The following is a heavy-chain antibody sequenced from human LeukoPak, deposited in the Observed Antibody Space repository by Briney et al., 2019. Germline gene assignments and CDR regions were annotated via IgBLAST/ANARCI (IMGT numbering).Heavy chain of an antibody. J-gene: IGHJ3*02. CDR3: ASTAYHRDDVFDI. D-gene: IGHD3-16*01. CDR1: GFTFSSYG. V-gene: IGHV3-66*01. Sequence: GGSLRLSCAASGFTFSSYGMYWVRQAPGKGLEGVSIIYTGGSTYYADSVKGRFTISRDNSKNTLYLQMNSLRAEDTALYYCASTAYHRDDVFDIWGQGTMVTVSS. CDR2: IYTGGST.